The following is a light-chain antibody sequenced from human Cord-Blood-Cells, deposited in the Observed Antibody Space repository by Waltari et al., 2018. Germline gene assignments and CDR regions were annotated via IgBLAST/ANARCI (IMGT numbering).Light chain of an antibody. CDR1: SGSVSTSYY. V-gene: IGLV8-61*01. Sequence: QTVVTQEPSFSVSPGGTVTLTCGLSSGSVSTSYYPSWYQQTPGQAPRTLIYSTNTRASGVPDGFCGSILGNKAALTITGAQADDESDYYCVLYMGSGTWVFGGGTKLTVL. CDR2: STN. J-gene: IGLJ3*02. CDR3: VLYMGSGTWV.